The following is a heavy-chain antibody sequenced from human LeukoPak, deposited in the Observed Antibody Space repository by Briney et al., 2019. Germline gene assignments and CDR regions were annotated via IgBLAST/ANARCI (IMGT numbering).Heavy chain of an antibody. CDR1: GFSFGGYA. D-gene: IGHD5-24*01. J-gene: IGHJ4*02. CDR3: AKDRAGYNVKGSDS. CDR2: ISGSGATA. Sequence: PGGSLRLSCAASGFSFGGYATAWVRQAPGKGLEWISSISGSGATANYADSVRGRFIISRDNSANRLDLQMNSLRVEDAAVYYCAKDRAGYNVKGSDSWGQGTLVTVSS. V-gene: IGHV3-23*01.